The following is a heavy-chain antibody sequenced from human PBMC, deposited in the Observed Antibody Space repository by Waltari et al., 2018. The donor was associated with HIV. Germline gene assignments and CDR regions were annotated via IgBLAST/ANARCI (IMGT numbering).Heavy chain of an antibody. J-gene: IGHJ5*02. CDR3: AKDYFVVVTAAGPFDP. Sequence: QVKLVESGGGVVRLGRSLRPSCAASAVRFMSHGTIWGRQAPGKGLEWVAVISYDGSNKNYADSVKGRFTISRDNSKNTLYLQMNSLRAEDTAVYYCAKDYFVVVTAAGPFDPWGQGTLVTVSS. CDR1: AVRFMSHG. V-gene: IGHV3-30*18. D-gene: IGHD2-21*02. CDR2: ISYDGSNK.